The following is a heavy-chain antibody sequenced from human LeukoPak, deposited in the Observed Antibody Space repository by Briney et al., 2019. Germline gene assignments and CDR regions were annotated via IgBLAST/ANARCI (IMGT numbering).Heavy chain of an antibody. CDR3: ARGTSRRGASMDV. CDR2: IYSGGST. V-gene: IGHV3-53*04. CDR1: GFTVSSNY. D-gene: IGHD3-10*01. Sequence: TGGSLRLSCAASGFTVSSNYMSWVRQAPGKGLEWVSVIYSGGSTYYADSVKGRFTISRHNSKNTLYLQMNSLRAEDTAVYYCARGTSRRGASMDVWGQGTTVTVSS. J-gene: IGHJ6*02.